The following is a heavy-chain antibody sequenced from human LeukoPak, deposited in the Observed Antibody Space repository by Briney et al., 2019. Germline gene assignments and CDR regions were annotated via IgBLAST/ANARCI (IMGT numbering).Heavy chain of an antibody. D-gene: IGHD3-22*01. Sequence: PGGSLRLSCAASGFTFSSYGMRWVRQAPGKGLEWVSAISGSGGSTYYADSVKGRFTISRDNSKNTLYLQMNSLRAEDTAVYYCAKQGMIVPRLTASVAFDIWGQGTMVTVSS. CDR2: ISGSGGST. CDR1: GFTFSSYG. CDR3: AKQGMIVPRLTASVAFDI. V-gene: IGHV3-23*01. J-gene: IGHJ3*02.